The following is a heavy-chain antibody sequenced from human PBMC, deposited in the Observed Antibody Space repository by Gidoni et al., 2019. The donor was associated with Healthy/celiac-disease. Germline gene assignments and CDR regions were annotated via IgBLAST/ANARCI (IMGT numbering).Heavy chain of an antibody. Sequence: QVQLVESGGGVVQPGRSLSLSCAASGFTFSRYAMHWVRQAPGKGLEWGEVISYDGSNKYYADSVKGRFTISRDNSKNTLYLQMNSLRAKDTAVYYCARKRGDYVSGYYGMDVWGQGTTVTVSS. CDR3: ARKRGDYVSGYYGMDV. CDR1: GFTFSRYA. D-gene: IGHD3-16*01. J-gene: IGHJ6*02. CDR2: ISYDGSNK. V-gene: IGHV3-30*04.